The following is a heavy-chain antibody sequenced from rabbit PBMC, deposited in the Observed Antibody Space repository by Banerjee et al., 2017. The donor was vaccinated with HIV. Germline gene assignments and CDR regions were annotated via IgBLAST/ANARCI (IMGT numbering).Heavy chain of an antibody. CDR1: GFSFNSGYD. CDR2: IDPIFGIA. CDR3: VREVAGKFGL. Sequence: QLVESGGGLVQPGGSLKLSCKASGFSFNSGYDMCWVRQAPGKGLEWIGDIDPIFGIAVYASWVNGRFTISSHNAQNTLYLQLNSLTAADTATYFCVREVAGKFGLWGPGTLVTVS. V-gene: IGHV1S7*01. D-gene: IGHD4-1*01. J-gene: IGHJ4*01.